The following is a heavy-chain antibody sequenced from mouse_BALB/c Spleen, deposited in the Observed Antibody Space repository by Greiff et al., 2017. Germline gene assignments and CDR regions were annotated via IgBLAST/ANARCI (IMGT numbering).Heavy chain of an antibody. Sequence: QVQLQQSGAELVRPGVSVKISCKGSGYTFTDYAMHWVKQSHAKSLEWIGVISTYYGDASYNQKFKGKATMTVDKSSSTDYMELARLTSEDSAIYYCARSFTTATGAMDYWGQGTSVTVSS. CDR2: ISTYYGDA. CDR1: GYTFTDYA. J-gene: IGHJ4*01. CDR3: ARSFTTATGAMDY. V-gene: IGHV1S137*01. D-gene: IGHD1-2*01.